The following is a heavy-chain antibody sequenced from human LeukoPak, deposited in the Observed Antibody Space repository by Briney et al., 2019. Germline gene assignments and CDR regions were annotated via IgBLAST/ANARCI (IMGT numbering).Heavy chain of an antibody. CDR1: GYSISSGYY. Sequence: SETLSLTCAVSGYSISSGYYWGWIRQPPWKGLEWIGSIYHSGSTYYNPSLKSRVTISVDTSKNQFSLKLSSVTAADTAVYYCARDGYGDRDDAFDIWGQGTMVTVSS. V-gene: IGHV4-38-2*02. J-gene: IGHJ3*02. D-gene: IGHD4-17*01. CDR2: IYHSGST. CDR3: ARDGYGDRDDAFDI.